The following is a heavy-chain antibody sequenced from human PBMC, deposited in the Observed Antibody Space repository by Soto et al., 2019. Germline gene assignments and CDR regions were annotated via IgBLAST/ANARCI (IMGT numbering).Heavy chain of an antibody. J-gene: IGHJ6*02. CDR1: GFTFSSYA. CDR2: ISYDGSNK. CDR3: AREDYQDGMDV. V-gene: IGHV3-30-3*01. Sequence: PGGSLRLSCAASGFTFSSYAMHWVRQAPGKGLEWVAVISYDGSNKYYADSVKGRFTISRDNSKNTLYLQMNSLRAEDTAVYYCAREDYQDGMDVWGQGTTVTV. D-gene: IGHD3-10*01.